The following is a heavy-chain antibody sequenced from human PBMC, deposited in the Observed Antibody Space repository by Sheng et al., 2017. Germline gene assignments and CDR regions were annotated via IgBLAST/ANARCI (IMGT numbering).Heavy chain of an antibody. J-gene: IGHJ5*02. CDR1: GGSFSGYY. V-gene: IGHV4-34*01. CDR3: ARQSDSSGGWFDP. Sequence: QVQLQQWGAGLLKPSETLSLTCAVYGGSFSGYYWSWIRQPPGKGLEWIGEINHSGSTNYNPSLKSRVTISVDTSKNQFSLKLSSVTAADTAVYYCARQSDSSGGWFDPWGQGTLVTVSS. D-gene: IGHD3-22*01. CDR2: INHSGST.